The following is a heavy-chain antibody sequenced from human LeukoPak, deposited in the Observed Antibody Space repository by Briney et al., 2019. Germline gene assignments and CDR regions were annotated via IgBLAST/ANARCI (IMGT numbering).Heavy chain of an antibody. CDR2: IYHSGST. D-gene: IGHD2-15*01. J-gene: IGHJ1*01. CDR1: GGSISSGGYS. Sequence: SQTLSLTCAVSGGSISSGGYSWSWIRQPPGKGLEWIGYIYHSGSTYYNPSLKSRVTISVDTSKNQFSLKLSSVTAADTAVYYCASGGVYCSGGTSYPSYKYSQHWGQATLVTVSS. CDR3: ASGGVYCSGGTSYPSYKYSQH. V-gene: IGHV4-30-2*01.